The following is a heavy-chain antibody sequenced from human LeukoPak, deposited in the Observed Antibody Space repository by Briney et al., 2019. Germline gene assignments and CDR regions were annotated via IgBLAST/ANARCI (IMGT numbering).Heavy chain of an antibody. CDR2: IIPIFGTA. Sequence: SVKVSCKSSGGTFSSYASSWVRRAPGQGLEWMGGIIPIFGTANYAQKFQGRVTITADESTSTAYMELSSLRSEDTAVYYCARGPGYSGYPNINFDYWGQGTLVTVSS. CDR1: GGTFSSYA. D-gene: IGHD3-22*01. V-gene: IGHV1-69*13. CDR3: ARGPGYSGYPNINFDY. J-gene: IGHJ4*02.